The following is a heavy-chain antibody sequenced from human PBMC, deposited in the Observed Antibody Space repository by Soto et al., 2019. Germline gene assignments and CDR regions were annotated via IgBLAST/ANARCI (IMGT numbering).Heavy chain of an antibody. Sequence: EVQLVESGGGLVQPGGSLRLSCAASGFTFSNYWMSWVRQAPGKGLEWVAKINQGGSETWSADSVKGRFTISRDNAKNSLYLQLNSLGAEDTAVYYCVKDDGDYSFDYWGQGTLVTVSS. CDR2: INQGGSET. D-gene: IGHD4-17*01. V-gene: IGHV3-7*03. CDR3: VKDDGDYSFDY. J-gene: IGHJ4*02. CDR1: GFTFSNYW.